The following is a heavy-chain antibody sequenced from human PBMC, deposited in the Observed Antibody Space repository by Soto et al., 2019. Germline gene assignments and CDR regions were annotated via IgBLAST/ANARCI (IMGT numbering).Heavy chain of an antibody. Sequence: EVQLVESGGGLVQPGGSLRLSCAASGFTFSGYWLTWARQAPGKGLEWVAQIKDDGSEKFYVDSVKGRFTISRDNADNLLYLQMNSLRAEDTAVYFCARDGYCSGGRCYGRNDSWGQGTLVIVSS. CDR1: GFTFSGYW. D-gene: IGHD2-15*01. V-gene: IGHV3-7*01. CDR2: IKDDGSEK. CDR3: ARDGYCSGGRCYGRNDS. J-gene: IGHJ4*02.